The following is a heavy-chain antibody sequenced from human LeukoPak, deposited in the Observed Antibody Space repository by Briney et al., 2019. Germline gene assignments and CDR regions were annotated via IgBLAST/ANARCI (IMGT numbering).Heavy chain of an antibody. CDR2: ISGSGGST. J-gene: IGHJ3*02. CDR3: AKSTRDGYTSYDAFDI. CDR1: GFTFSSYA. V-gene: IGHV3-23*01. Sequence: GGSLRLSCAASGFTFSSYAMSWVRQAPGKGLEWVSAISGSGGSTYYADSVKGRFTISRDNSKNTLYLQMNSLRAEDTAVYYCAKSTRDGYTSYDAFDIWGQGTMVTVSS. D-gene: IGHD5-24*01.